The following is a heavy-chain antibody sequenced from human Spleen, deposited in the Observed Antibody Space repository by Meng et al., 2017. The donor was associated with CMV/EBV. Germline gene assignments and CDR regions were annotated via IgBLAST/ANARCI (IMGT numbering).Heavy chain of an antibody. Sequence: GGSLRLSCAASGFTFSSFWMHWVRQAPGKGLAWVAHIRPDGAEKWYVESVKGRFTISRDNAKSSLFLQMNSLRAEDTAVYYCARDPDGMDVWGQGTTVTVSS. J-gene: IGHJ6*02. CDR2: IRPDGAEK. CDR3: ARDPDGMDV. CDR1: GFTFSSFW. V-gene: IGHV3-7*01.